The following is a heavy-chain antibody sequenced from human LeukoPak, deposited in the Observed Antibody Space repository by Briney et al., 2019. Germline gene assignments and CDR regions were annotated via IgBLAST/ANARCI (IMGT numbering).Heavy chain of an antibody. J-gene: IGHJ4*02. CDR3: ARQVREGHYYGSGSWYYFDY. Sequence: QAGGSLRLSCAASGFTVSSNYMSWVRQAPGKGLEWVSVIYSGGSTYYADSVKGRFTISRDNSKNTLYLQMNSLRAEDTAVYYCARQVREGHYYGSGSWYYFDYWGQGTLVTVSS. V-gene: IGHV3-53*01. CDR1: GFTVSSNY. D-gene: IGHD3-10*01. CDR2: IYSGGST.